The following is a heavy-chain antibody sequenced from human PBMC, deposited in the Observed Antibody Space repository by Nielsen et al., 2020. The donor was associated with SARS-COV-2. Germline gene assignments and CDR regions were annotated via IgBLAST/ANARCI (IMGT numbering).Heavy chain of an antibody. CDR1: GFTFSSFW. D-gene: IGHD4-17*01. V-gene: IGHV3-21*01. J-gene: IGHJ4*02. Sequence: GGSLRLSCAASGFTFSSFWMNWVRQAPGRGLEWVSSINSSSKYIYYADSVKGRFTVSRDNAKNSLYLQMNSLRAEDTAVYYCVRETVTTGYWGQGTLVTVSS. CDR3: VRETVTTGY. CDR2: INSSSKYI.